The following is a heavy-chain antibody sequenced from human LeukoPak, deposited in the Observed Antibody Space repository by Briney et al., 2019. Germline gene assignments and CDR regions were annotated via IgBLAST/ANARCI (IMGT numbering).Heavy chain of an antibody. V-gene: IGHV4-34*01. J-gene: IGHJ5*02. CDR2: INHSGST. CDR3: ARGTPYDFWSGYYPNWFDP. D-gene: IGHD3-3*01. CDR1: GGSFSGYY. Sequence: SETLSLTCAVYGGSFSGYYWSWIRQPPGKGLEWIGEINHSGSTNYNPSLKSRVTISVDTSKNQFSLKLSSVTAADTAVYYCARGTPYDFWSGYYPNWFDPWGQGTLVTVSS.